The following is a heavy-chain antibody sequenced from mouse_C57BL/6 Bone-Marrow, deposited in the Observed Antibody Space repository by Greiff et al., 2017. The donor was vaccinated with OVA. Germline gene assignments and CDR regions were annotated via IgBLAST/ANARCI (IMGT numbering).Heavy chain of an antibody. J-gene: IGHJ2*01. V-gene: IGHV1-50*01. D-gene: IGHD3-2*02. Sequence: LQQPGAELVKPGASVKLSCKASGYTFTSYWMQWVKQRPGQGLEWIGEIDPSDSYTNYNQKFKGKATLTVDTSSSTAYMQLSSLTSEDSAVYYCARDSSGYLDYWGQGTTLTVSS. CDR1: GYTFTSYW. CDR2: IDPSDSYT. CDR3: ARDSSGYLDY.